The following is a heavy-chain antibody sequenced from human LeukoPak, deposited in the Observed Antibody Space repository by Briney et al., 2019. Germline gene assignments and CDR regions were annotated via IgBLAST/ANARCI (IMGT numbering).Heavy chain of an antibody. CDR2: ISYDGSNK. Sequence: GGSLRLSCAASGFTFSSYGMHWVRQAPGKGLEWVAVISYDGSNKYYADSVKGRFTISRDNSKNTLYLQMNSLRAEDTAVYYCAKSSYGYDLDAFGIWGQGTMVTVSS. V-gene: IGHV3-30*18. CDR3: AKSSYGYDLDAFGI. D-gene: IGHD3-3*01. CDR1: GFTFSSYG. J-gene: IGHJ3*02.